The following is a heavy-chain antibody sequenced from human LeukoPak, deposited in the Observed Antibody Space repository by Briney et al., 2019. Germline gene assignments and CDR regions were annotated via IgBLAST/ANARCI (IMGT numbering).Heavy chain of an antibody. V-gene: IGHV4-34*01. Sequence: SETLSLTCAVYGGSFSGYYRSWIRQPPGKGLEWIGEINHSGSTNYNPSLKSRVTISVDTSKNQFSLKLSSVTAADTAVYYCARGGLSGYYNDAFDTWGQGTMVTVSS. CDR1: GGSFSGYY. D-gene: IGHD3-9*01. CDR2: INHSGST. J-gene: IGHJ3*02. CDR3: ARGGLSGYYNDAFDT.